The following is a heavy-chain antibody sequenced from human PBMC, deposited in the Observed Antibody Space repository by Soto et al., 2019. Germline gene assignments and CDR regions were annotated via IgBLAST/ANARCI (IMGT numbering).Heavy chain of an antibody. CDR3: AKDDRLDSSGGFDY. J-gene: IGHJ4*02. V-gene: IGHV1-24*01. CDR2: FDPEDGET. CDR1: GYTLTELS. Sequence: GASVKVSCKVSGYTLTELSMHWVRQAPGKGLEWMGGFDPEDGETIYAQKFQGRVTMTEDTSTATAYMELNSLRAEDTAVYYCAKDDRLDSSGGFDYWGQGALVTVSS. D-gene: IGHD3-22*01.